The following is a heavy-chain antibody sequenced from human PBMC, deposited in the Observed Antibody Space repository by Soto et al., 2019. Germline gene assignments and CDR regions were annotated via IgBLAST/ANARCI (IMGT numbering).Heavy chain of an antibody. J-gene: IGHJ4*01. V-gene: IGHV3-48*03. Sequence: EVQLLESGGGLVQPGGSLRLSCGVSGFTFNDFEMNWVRQAPGKGPEWLAYIDGSGATKKYADSVRGRFTISRDNPNNSLFLQISSLSAADTAIHYCARGFGRFNYSGHRTLVSVSS. CDR2: IDGSGATK. D-gene: IGHD3-10*01. CDR3: ARGFGRFNY. CDR1: GFTFNDFE.